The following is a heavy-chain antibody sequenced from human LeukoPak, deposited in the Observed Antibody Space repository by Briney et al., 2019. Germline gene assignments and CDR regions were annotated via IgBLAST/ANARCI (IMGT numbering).Heavy chain of an antibody. CDR3: ARLVVVAATTDY. Sequence: SETLSLTCAVYGGSFSGYYWSWIRQPPGKGLEWIGEINHSGRTNYNPSLKSRVTISVDTSKNQFSLKLSSVTAADTAVYYCARLVVVAATTDYWGQGTLVTVSS. CDR2: INHSGRT. CDR1: GGSFSGYY. J-gene: IGHJ4*02. D-gene: IGHD2-15*01. V-gene: IGHV4-34*01.